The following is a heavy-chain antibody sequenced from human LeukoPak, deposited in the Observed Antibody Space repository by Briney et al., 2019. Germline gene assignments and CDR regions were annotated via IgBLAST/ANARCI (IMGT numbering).Heavy chain of an antibody. CDR3: ARGVGDYVRYFDY. V-gene: IGHV4-59*01. J-gene: IGHJ4*02. Sequence: PSETLSLTCSVSGGSISSYYWSWIRQPPGKGLEWIGYIYYSGSTNYNPSLKSRVTISVDTSKNQFSLKLSSVTAADTAVYYCARGVGDYVRYFDYWGQGTLVTVSS. D-gene: IGHD4-17*01. CDR2: IYYSGST. CDR1: GGSISSYY.